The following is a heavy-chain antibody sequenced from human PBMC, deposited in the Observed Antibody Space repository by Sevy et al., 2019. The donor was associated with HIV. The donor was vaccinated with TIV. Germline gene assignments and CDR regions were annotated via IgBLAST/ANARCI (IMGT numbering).Heavy chain of an antibody. J-gene: IGHJ1*01. CDR3: ARAAADAAAYFQH. V-gene: IGHV3-30*04. CDR1: GFTFSSYA. Sequence: GGSLRLSCAASGFTFSSYAMHWVHQAPGKGLEWVAVISYDGSNKYYADSVKGRFTISRDNSKNTLYLQMNSLRAEDTAVYYCARAAADAAAYFQHWGQGTLVTVSS. CDR2: ISYDGSNK. D-gene: IGHD6-13*01.